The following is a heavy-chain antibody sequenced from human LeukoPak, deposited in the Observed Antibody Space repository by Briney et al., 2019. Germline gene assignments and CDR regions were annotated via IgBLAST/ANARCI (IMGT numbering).Heavy chain of an antibody. CDR1: GYTLTELS. CDR3: ATDRRVEQWLVRGWFDP. V-gene: IGHV1-24*01. CDR2: FDPEDGET. Sequence: VASVKVSFKVSGYTLTELSMHWVRQAPGKGLEWMGGFDPEDGETIYAQKFQGRVTMTEDTSTDTAYMELSSLRSEDTAVYYCATDRRVEQWLVRGWFDPWGQGTLVTVSS. J-gene: IGHJ5*02. D-gene: IGHD6-19*01.